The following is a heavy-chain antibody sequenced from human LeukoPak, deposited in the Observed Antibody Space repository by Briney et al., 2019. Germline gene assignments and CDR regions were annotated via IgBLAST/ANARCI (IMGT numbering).Heavy chain of an antibody. D-gene: IGHD2-15*01. CDR2: ISSGTTTI. CDR3: ARMILGTFDI. CDR1: GFTFSSYA. Sequence: GSLRLSCAASGFTFSSYAMSWVRQAPGKGLEWVSSISSGTTTIYYADSVKGRFTISRDNAKNSLYLQMNSLRAEDTAVYYCARMILGTFDIWGQGTMVTVSS. J-gene: IGHJ3*02. V-gene: IGHV3-48*04.